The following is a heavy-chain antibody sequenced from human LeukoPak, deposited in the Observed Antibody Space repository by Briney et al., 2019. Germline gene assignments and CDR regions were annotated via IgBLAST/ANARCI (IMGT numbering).Heavy chain of an antibody. CDR2: IYPGDSDT. J-gene: IGHJ4*02. D-gene: IGHD3-9*01. Sequence: PGESLKISCKGSGSRFTKYWIGWVRQMPGKGLEWMGIIYPGDSDTRYSPSFQGQVTISADKSNSTTYLQWSSLRTSDTAMYYCARQLWLTGYYYFDYWGQGTLVTVSS. CDR3: ARQLWLTGYYYFDY. V-gene: IGHV5-51*01. CDR1: GSRFTKYW.